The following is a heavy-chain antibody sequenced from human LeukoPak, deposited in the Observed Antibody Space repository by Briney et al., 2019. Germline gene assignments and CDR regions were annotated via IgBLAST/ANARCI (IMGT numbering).Heavy chain of an antibody. J-gene: IGHJ4*02. Sequence: SVKVSCKASGGTSSSYAISWVRQAPGQGLEWMGGIIPIFGTANYAQKFQGRVTITTDESTSTAYMELSSLRSQDTAVYYCATAYCGGDCYATNFDYWGQGTRVTVSS. CDR1: GGTSSSYA. D-gene: IGHD2-21*02. V-gene: IGHV1-69*05. CDR2: IIPIFGTA. CDR3: ATAYCGGDCYATNFDY.